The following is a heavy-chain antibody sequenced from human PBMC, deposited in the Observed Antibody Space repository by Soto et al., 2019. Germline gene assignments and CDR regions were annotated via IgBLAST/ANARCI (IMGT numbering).Heavy chain of an antibody. Sequence: QLQLQESGPGLVKPSETLSLTCTVSGGSISSSSYYWGWIRQPPGKGLEWIGSIYYSGSTYYNPPLKSRVTIAVDTSKNQFSLKLSSVTAADTAVYYCARPKQLERHPGDAFDIWGQGTMVTVSS. D-gene: IGHD1-1*01. CDR2: IYYSGST. J-gene: IGHJ3*02. CDR1: GGSISSSSYY. CDR3: ARPKQLERHPGDAFDI. V-gene: IGHV4-39*01.